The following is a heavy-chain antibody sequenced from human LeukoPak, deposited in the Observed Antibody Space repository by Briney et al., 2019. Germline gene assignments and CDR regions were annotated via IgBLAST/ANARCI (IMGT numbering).Heavy chain of an antibody. V-gene: IGHV3-7*03. D-gene: IGHD4-17*01. CDR3: VREIRGSVRSDNGDYVGFVFDI. J-gene: IGHJ3*02. CDR2: IREDESEI. CDR1: GFTFSSYG. Sequence: GGSLRLSCAASGFTFSSYGMDWVRQAPGKGLEWLANIREDESEINYVDSVKGRFTISRDNARNSLYLQMASPRPEDTAVYYCVREIRGSVRSDNGDYVGFVFDIWGQGTLVTVS.